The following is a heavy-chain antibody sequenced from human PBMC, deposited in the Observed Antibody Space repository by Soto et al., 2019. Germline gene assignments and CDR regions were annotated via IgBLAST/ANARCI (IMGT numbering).Heavy chain of an antibody. J-gene: IGHJ6*02. D-gene: IGHD3-16*02. CDR2: ISAYNGNT. V-gene: IGHV1-18*01. CDR3: ARDPYDYVWGSFRAHYYYYGMDV. CDR1: GYTFTSYG. Sequence: GASVKVSCKAPGYTFTSYGISWVRQAPGQGLEWMGWISAYNGNTNYAQKLQGRVTMTTDTSTSTAYMELRSLRSDDTAVYYCARDPYDYVWGSFRAHYYYYGMDVWGQGTTVTVSS.